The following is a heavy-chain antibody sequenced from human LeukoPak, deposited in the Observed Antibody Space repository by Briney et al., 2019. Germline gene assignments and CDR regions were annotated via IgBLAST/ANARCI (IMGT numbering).Heavy chain of an antibody. V-gene: IGHV3-43*02. CDR1: GFTFDDYA. CDR2: ISGDGGST. CDR3: AKVTHSRGYPEDY. Sequence: GGSLRLSCAASGFTFDDYAMHWVRQAPGKDLEWVSLISGDGGSTYYADSVKGRFTISRDNSENSLYLQMNSLRTEDTALYYCAKVTHSRGYPEDYWGQGTLVTVSS. J-gene: IGHJ4*02. D-gene: IGHD3-16*02.